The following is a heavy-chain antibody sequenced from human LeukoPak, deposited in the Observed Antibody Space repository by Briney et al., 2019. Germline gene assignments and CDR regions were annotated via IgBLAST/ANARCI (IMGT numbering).Heavy chain of an antibody. J-gene: IGHJ4*02. Sequence: SQTLSLTCTVSGGSISSGGYYWSWIRQHPGKGLEWIGYIYYSGSTYYNPSLKSRVTISVDRSKKQFSLKLSSVTAADTAVYFCARHHYDSSGFSFDYWGQGTLVTVSS. CDR2: IYYSGST. D-gene: IGHD3-22*01. V-gene: IGHV4-31*03. CDR1: GGSISSGGYY. CDR3: ARHHYDSSGFSFDY.